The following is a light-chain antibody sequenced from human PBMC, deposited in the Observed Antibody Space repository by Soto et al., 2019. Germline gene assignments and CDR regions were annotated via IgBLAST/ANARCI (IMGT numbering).Light chain of an antibody. V-gene: IGKV3-15*01. J-gene: IGKJ1*01. CDR1: QSVSSS. CDR2: GAS. CDR3: LQYNNWWT. Sequence: DMVMTQSPATLSVSPEERATLSCRASQSVSSSLAWYQQKPGRSPRLLIYGASTRAIGIPARFSGSGSGTEFTLTISSLQSEDFAVYYCLQYNNWWTFGQGTKVEIK.